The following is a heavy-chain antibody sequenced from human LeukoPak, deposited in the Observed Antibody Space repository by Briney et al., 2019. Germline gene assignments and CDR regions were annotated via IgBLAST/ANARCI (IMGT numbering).Heavy chain of an antibody. CDR2: IHPNSGGT. CDR3: ARDNGFWSPFDY. CDR1: GYTFTGYY. V-gene: IGHV1-2*02. J-gene: IGHJ4*02. Sequence: ASVKVSCKASGYTFTGYYMHWVRQAPGQGLEWMGWIHPNSGGTKYAQKFQGRVTMTRDTSISTAYMELTRLRSDDTAVYYCARDNGFWSPFDYWGQGTLVTVSS. D-gene: IGHD3-3*01.